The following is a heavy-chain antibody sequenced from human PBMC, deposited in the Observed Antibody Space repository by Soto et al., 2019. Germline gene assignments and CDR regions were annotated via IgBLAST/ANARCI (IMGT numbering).Heavy chain of an antibody. V-gene: IGHV3-23*01. CDR1: GFTFSSYA. CDR3: AKPQQWSRYYFDY. CDR2: IGGSGGST. J-gene: IGHJ4*02. Sequence: GGSLRLSCAASGFTFSSYAMSWVRQAPGKGLEWVSAIGGSGGSTYYADSVKGRFTISRDNSKNTLYLQMNSLRAEDTAVYYCAKPQQWSRYYFDYWGQGTLVTVSS. D-gene: IGHD6-19*01.